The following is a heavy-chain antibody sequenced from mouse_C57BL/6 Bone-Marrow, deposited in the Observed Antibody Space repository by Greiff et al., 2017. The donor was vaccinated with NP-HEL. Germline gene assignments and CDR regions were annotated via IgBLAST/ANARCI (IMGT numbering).Heavy chain of an antibody. J-gene: IGHJ2*01. CDR3: ARNDDGYSPFDY. Sequence: VQVVESGPGLVQPSQSLSITCTVSGFSLTSYGVHWVRQSPGKGLEWLGVIWSGGSTDYNAAFISRLSISKDNSTSQVFFKMNSLQADDTAIYYCARNDDGYSPFDYWGQGTTLTVSS. CDR2: IWSGGST. CDR1: GFSLTSYG. D-gene: IGHD2-3*01. V-gene: IGHV2-2*01.